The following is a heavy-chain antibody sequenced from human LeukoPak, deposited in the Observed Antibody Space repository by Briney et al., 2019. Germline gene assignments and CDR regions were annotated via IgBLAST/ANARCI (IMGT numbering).Heavy chain of an antibody. CDR2: LYTRGST. CDR1: GGSINNYY. CDR3: ARGRYCSADICSGGDAFDI. J-gene: IGHJ3*02. D-gene: IGHD2-15*01. Sequence: SETLSLTCTVSGGSINNYYWSLIRQPAAKGLALIGRLYTRGSTNYNPSLKSRVTMSVDTSKNQFSLKLSSVTAADTAVYYCARGRYCSADICSGGDAFDIWGQGTMVSVSS. V-gene: IGHV4-4*07.